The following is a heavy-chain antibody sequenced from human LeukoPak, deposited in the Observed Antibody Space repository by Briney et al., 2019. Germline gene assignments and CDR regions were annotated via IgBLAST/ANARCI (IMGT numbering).Heavy chain of an antibody. V-gene: IGHV3-30*18. CDR1: GFSFNNYV. D-gene: IGHD1-1*01. J-gene: IGHJ5*02. CDR2: ISYDAINK. Sequence: GGSLRLSCAASGFSFNNYVMHWVRQGPGKGLQWLSFISYDAINKYYSDSVKGRFTISRDNSKNMVYLEINSLRAEDTAVYYCAKGSTNWDGYKGNYDPWGQGTLVTV. CDR3: AKGSTNWDGYKGNYDP.